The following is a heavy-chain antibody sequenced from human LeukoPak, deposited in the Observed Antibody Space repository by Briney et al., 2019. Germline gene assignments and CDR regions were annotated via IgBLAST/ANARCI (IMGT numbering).Heavy chain of an antibody. CDR3: AREANYDYVWGSYRLFDY. CDR1: GFTFSSYA. Sequence: PGGSLRLSCAASGFTFSSYAMSWIRQPPGKGLEWIGEINHSGSTNYNPSLKSRVTISVDTSKNQFSLKLSSVTAADTAVYYCAREANYDYVWGSYRLFDYWGQGTLVTVSS. V-gene: IGHV4-34*01. CDR2: INHSGST. J-gene: IGHJ4*02. D-gene: IGHD3-16*02.